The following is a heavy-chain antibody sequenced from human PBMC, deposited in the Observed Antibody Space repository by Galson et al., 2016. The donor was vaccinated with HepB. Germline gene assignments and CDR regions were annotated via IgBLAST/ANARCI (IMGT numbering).Heavy chain of an antibody. CDR3: AREVPAACNFDD. J-gene: IGHJ4*02. CDR2: INSGDGT. V-gene: IGHV1-46*01. D-gene: IGHD2-2*01. Sequence: SEYTFTQYHIHWVRQAPGQGLEWMGMINSGDGTNYAQKFRGRVTMTRDTSTTTVYMESSSLRSEDSAVYYCAREVPAACNFDDWGQGILVSVSS. CDR1: EYTFTQYH.